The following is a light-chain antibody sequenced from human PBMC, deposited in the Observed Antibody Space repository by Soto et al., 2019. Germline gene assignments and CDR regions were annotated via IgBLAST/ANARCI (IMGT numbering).Light chain of an antibody. CDR1: QDIKKY. V-gene: IGKV1-39*01. CDR2: ETS. Sequence: DIQMTQSPSSLSASVGDRVIITCQASQDIKKYLNWYQQKPGKAPKLLIYETSNLQSGVPSRFSGRGFGTDFTLTISSLQPEDFATYYRQQSFTTPSFGQGTRLEIK. CDR3: QQSFTTPS. J-gene: IGKJ5*01.